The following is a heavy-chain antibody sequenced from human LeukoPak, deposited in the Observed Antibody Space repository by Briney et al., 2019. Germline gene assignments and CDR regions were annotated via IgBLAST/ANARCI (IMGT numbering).Heavy chain of an antibody. Sequence: PGGSLRLSCAASGFTFSSYAMSWVRQAPGKGLEWVSAISGSGGSTYYADSVKGRFTISRDNSKNTLYLQMNSLRAEDTAVYYCAKDTSLSGIIQLWLGDYFDYWGQGTLVTVSS. CDR3: AKDTSLSGIIQLWLGDYFDY. CDR2: ISGSGGST. CDR1: GFTFSSYA. V-gene: IGHV3-23*01. J-gene: IGHJ4*02. D-gene: IGHD5-18*01.